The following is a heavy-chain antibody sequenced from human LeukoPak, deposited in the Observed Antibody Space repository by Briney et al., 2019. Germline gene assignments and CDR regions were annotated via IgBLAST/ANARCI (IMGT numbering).Heavy chain of an antibody. CDR3: AKDQVVPNYYYMDV. Sequence: GGSLRLSCAASGFTFSSSVMHWVRQAPGKGLEWVAFIRYDGNNRYYADSVKGRFTISRDNSKNTLYLQMNSLRVEDTALYYCAKDQVVPNYYYMDVWGKGTTVTVSS. CDR2: IRYDGNNR. J-gene: IGHJ6*03. D-gene: IGHD2-15*01. V-gene: IGHV3-30*02. CDR1: GFTFSSSV.